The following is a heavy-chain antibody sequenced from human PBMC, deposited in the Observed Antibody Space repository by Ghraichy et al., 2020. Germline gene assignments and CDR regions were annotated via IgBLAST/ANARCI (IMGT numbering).Heavy chain of an antibody. J-gene: IGHJ6*02. CDR3: ARDRGPYYYDSSGSCMDV. Sequence: SETLSLTCTVSGGSISSYYWSWIRQPPGKGLEWIGYIYYSGSTNYNPSLKSRFTISVDTSKNQFSLKLSSVTAADTAVYYCARDRGPYYYDSSGSCMDVWGQGTTVTVSS. CDR2: IYYSGST. D-gene: IGHD3-22*01. CDR1: GGSISSYY. V-gene: IGHV4-59*01.